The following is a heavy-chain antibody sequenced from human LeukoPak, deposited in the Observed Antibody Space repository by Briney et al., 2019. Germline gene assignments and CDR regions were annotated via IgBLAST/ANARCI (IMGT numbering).Heavy chain of an antibody. CDR1: GGSFSGYY. CDR3: ARAQPRYCSGGSCRRRDYYYYGMDV. Sequence: SETLSLTCAVYGGSFSGYYRSSIRQPPGMGLEWIGEINHSGSTNYNPSLKSRVTISVNTSKNQFSLKLSSVTAADTAVYYCARAQPRYCSGGSCRRRDYYYYGMDVWGQGTTVTVSS. D-gene: IGHD2-15*01. V-gene: IGHV4-34*01. CDR2: INHSGST. J-gene: IGHJ6*02.